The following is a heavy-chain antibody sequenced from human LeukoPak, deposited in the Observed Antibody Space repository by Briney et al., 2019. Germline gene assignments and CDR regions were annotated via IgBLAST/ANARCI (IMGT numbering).Heavy chain of an antibody. Sequence: SETLSLTCTVSGGSISSSYYYWGWIRQPPGKGLEWIGEINHSGSTNYNPSLKSRVTISVDTSKNQFSLKLSSVTAADTAVYYCARAPRYSSGWADWGQGTLVTVSS. CDR2: INHSGST. V-gene: IGHV4-39*07. CDR3: ARAPRYSSGWAD. CDR1: GGSISSSYYY. J-gene: IGHJ4*02. D-gene: IGHD6-19*01.